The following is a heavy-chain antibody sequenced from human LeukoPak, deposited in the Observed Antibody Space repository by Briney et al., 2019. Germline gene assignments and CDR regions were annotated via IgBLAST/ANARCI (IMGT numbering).Heavy chain of an antibody. CDR3: ARALYGYCSTTSCPLGP. CDR2: IYSGGST. CDR1: GFTVSNNY. Sequence: GGSLRLSCAASGFTVSNNYMSWVRQVPGKGLEWVSIIYSGGSTYYADSVKGRFTISRDNSKNTLYLQMNSLRAEDTAVYYCARALYGYCSTTSCPLGPWGQGTLVTVSS. D-gene: IGHD2-2*01. V-gene: IGHV3-53*01. J-gene: IGHJ5*02.